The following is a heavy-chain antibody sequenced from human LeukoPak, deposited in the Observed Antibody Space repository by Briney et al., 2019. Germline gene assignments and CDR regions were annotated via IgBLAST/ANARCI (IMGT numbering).Heavy chain of an antibody. D-gene: IGHD2-8*01. CDR2: IYQNGNT. Sequence: SETLSLTCAVSGDSIISSGYSWNWIRQPPGKGVEWIGYIYQNGNTNYNLSLKSRLTISLDTSKNQFSLKLSSVAAADTAVYYCARGSYTYGPNFDFWGQGSLVTVSS. CDR3: ARGSYTYGPNFDF. V-gene: IGHV4-30-2*01. J-gene: IGHJ4*02. CDR1: GDSIISSGYS.